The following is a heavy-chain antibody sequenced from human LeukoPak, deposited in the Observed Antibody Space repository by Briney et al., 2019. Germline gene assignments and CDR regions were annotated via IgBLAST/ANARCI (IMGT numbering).Heavy chain of an antibody. Sequence: GGSLRLSCAASGFSFSSYSMNWVRQAPGKGLEWVSYISGSSSTIYYADSVKGRFTISRDNAKNSLYLQMNSLRAEDTAVYYCARDGGRWAALGFNWFDPWGQGTLVTVSS. J-gene: IGHJ5*02. CDR2: ISGSSSTI. CDR1: GFSFSSYS. D-gene: IGHD3-16*01. V-gene: IGHV3-48*04. CDR3: ARDGGRWAALGFNWFDP.